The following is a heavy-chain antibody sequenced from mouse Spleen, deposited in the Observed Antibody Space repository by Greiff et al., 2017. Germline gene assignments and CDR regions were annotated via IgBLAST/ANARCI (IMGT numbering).Heavy chain of an antibody. CDR1: GFTFSSYY. Sequence: EVKLVESGGGLVKLGGSLKLSCAASGFTFSSYYMSWVRQTPEKRLEWVATISSGGGSTYYPDSVKGRFTISRDNAKNTLYLQMSSLNSEDTAVYYCAEDYYRYDGPWFAYWGQGTLVTVSA. J-gene: IGHJ3*01. D-gene: IGHD2-14*01. CDR2: ISSGGGST. V-gene: IGHV5-9*04. CDR3: AEDYYRYDGPWFAY.